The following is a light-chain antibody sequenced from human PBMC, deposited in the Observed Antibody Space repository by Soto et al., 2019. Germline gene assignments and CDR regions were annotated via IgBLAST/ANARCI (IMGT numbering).Light chain of an antibody. CDR1: SSNIGAGYD. V-gene: IGLV1-40*01. CDR3: QSYDSSLSGV. CDR2: GNS. Sequence: QPVLTQPPSVSGAPGQRVTISCTGSSSNIGAGYDVHWYQQLPGTAPKLLIYGNSNRPSGVPDRFSGSKSVTSASLAITGLQAEDEADYYCQSYDSSLSGVFGGGTKLTVL. J-gene: IGLJ3*02.